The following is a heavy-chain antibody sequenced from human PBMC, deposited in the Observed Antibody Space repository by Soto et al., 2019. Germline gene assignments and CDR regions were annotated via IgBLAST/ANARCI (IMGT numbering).Heavy chain of an antibody. Sequence: HVQLVQSGAEVKKPGASVKVSCKASGYTFTTYGISWVRQAPGQGLEWMGWISTYHDITTYAQKLQGRVIMTMDTDTSTAYMDLGRLRSAAAAVYYCASEGSASYSGVWYFDYWGQGTLVTVSS. CDR3: ASEGSASYSGVWYFDY. CDR1: GYTFTTYG. J-gene: IGHJ4*02. V-gene: IGHV1-18*04. CDR2: ISTYHDIT. D-gene: IGHD1-26*01.